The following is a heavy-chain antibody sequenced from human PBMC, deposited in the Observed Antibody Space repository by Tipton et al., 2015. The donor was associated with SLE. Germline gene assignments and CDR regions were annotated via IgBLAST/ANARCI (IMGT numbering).Heavy chain of an antibody. D-gene: IGHD5-18*01. CDR2: ISYDGSNK. Sequence: QVQLVQSGGGVVQPGRSLRLSCAAPGFTFSSYVMHWVRQAPGKGLEWVAVISYDGSNKYYADSVKGRFTISRDNSKNTLYLQMNSLRAEDTAVYYCARGEPLWYEAFDYWGQGTLVTVSS. CDR3: ARGEPLWYEAFDY. V-gene: IGHV3-30*04. J-gene: IGHJ4*02. CDR1: GFTFSSYV.